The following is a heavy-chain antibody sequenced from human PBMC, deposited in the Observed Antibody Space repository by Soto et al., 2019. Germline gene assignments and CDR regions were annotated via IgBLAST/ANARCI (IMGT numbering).Heavy chain of an antibody. CDR3: ARGPDYYDSSGYYLFDY. CDR2: IYYSGST. D-gene: IGHD3-22*01. CDR1: GGSISSYY. V-gene: IGHV4-59*01. J-gene: IGHJ4*02. Sequence: LSLTCTVSGGSISSYYWSWIRQPPGKGLEWIGYIYYSGSTNYNPSLKSRVTISVDTSKNQFSLKLSSVTAADTAVYYCARGPDYYDSSGYYLFDYWGQGTLVTVSS.